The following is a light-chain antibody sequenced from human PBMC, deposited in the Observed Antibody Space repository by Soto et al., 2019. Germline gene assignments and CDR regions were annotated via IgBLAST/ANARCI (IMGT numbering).Light chain of an antibody. CDR3: AAWDDSLNGWV. Sequence: QLLLTQPPSASGTPGQRVTISCSGSSSNIGTNTVNWYQHLPGTAPKLLIYSDNQRPSGVPDRFSGSKSGTSASLAISGLQSEDEADYYCAAWDDSLNGWVFGGGTQLTVL. CDR1: SSNIGTNT. V-gene: IGLV1-44*01. CDR2: SDN. J-gene: IGLJ3*02.